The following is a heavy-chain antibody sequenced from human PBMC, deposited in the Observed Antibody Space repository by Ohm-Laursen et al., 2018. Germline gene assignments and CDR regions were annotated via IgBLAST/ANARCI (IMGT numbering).Heavy chain of an antibody. J-gene: IGHJ3*02. CDR1: GGSFSGYY. D-gene: IGHD2-15*01. CDR3: ARGTLMVAFDI. CDR2: INHSGST. Sequence: GTLSLTCPVYGGSFSGYYWSWIRQPPGKGLEWIGEINHSGSTNYNPSLKSRVTISVDTSKNQFSLKLSSVTAADTAVYYCARGTLMVAFDIWGQGTMVTVSS. V-gene: IGHV4-34*01.